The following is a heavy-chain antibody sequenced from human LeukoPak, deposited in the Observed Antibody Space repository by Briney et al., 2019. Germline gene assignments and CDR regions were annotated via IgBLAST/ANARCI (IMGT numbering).Heavy chain of an antibody. D-gene: IGHD6-13*01. CDR2: IYTSGST. V-gene: IGHV4-4*07. Sequence: SETLSLTCTVSGGSISSYYWSWIRQPAGKGLEWIGRIYTSGSTNYSPSLKSRVTMSVDTSKNQFSLKLSSVTAADTAVYYCARDLMGIAYRGAFYYWGQGTLVTVSS. CDR3: ARDLMGIAYRGAFYY. J-gene: IGHJ4*02. CDR1: GGSISSYY.